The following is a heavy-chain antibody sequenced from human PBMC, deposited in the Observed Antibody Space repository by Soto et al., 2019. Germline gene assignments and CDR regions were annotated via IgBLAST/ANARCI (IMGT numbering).Heavy chain of an antibody. CDR2: ISNDGSHK. Sequence: GGSLRLSCAASGFTFISYSMHWVRQAPGKGLEWVAVISNDGSHKYYADSVKGRFTISRDNSKNTLYLQMNSLRAEDTAVYYCARVGEEVGGSYRGYYYYGMDVWGQGTTVTVSS. CDR1: GFTFISYS. D-gene: IGHD1-26*01. CDR3: ARVGEEVGGSYRGYYYYGMDV. J-gene: IGHJ6*02. V-gene: IGHV3-30-3*01.